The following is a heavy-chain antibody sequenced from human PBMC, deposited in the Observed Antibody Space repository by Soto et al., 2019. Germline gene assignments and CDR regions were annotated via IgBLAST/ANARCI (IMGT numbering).Heavy chain of an antibody. CDR1: GYSFTNYW. J-gene: IGHJ5*02. V-gene: IGHV5-51*01. CDR3: ARLEWLSLAAWFDP. D-gene: IGHD3-3*01. Sequence: KSPGASLKISCKGSGYSFTNYWIGWVRQMAGKGLEWMGMIYPDDSDTKYSPSFQGQVTFSADKSINTAYLQWSSLKASDTAIYYCARLEWLSLAAWFDPSGQGTRVSVSA. CDR2: IYPDDSDT.